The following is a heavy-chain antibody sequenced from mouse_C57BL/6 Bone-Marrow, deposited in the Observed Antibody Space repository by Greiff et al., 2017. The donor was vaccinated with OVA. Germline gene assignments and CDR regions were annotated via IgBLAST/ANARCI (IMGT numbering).Heavy chain of an antibody. D-gene: IGHD1-1*01. CDR1: GYTFTNYW. CDR3: ERGVSFYSGSSDGRFAY. CDR2: IYPGGGYT. Sequence: QVQLQQSGAELVRPGTSVKMSCKASGYTFTNYWIGWAKQRPGHGLEWIGDIYPGGGYTNYNEKFKGKATLTADKSSSTAYMQFSSLTSEDSAIYYCERGVSFYSGSSDGRFAYWGQGPLVTVSA. V-gene: IGHV1-63*01. J-gene: IGHJ3*01.